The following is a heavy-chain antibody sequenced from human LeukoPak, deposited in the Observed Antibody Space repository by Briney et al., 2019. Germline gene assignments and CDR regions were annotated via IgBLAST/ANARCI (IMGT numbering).Heavy chain of an antibody. CDR1: GFTFSIHD. CDR3: ARVGRGVFGMDV. D-gene: IGHD3-10*01. CDR2: IINGGGTV. Sequence: GGSLRRSCAASGFTFSIHDMNWVRQAPGKVLASVSDIINGGGTVYYTDGVQGRFTISRDNARNSLFLQMNSVRDEETAVYYCARVGRGVFGMDVWGQGTTVTVSS. V-gene: IGHV3-48*02. J-gene: IGHJ6*02.